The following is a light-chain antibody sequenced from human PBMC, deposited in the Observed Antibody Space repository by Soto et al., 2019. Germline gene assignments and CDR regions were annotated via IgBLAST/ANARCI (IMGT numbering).Light chain of an antibody. Sequence: EIVLTQSPATLSLSPGERATLSCRASQSVSTYLAWFQQLPGQAPRLLIYDASNRATGIPARFSGSGSGTDFTLIISSLEPEDFAVYYCQQRSNWPRTFGQGTKVEIK. CDR3: QQRSNWPRT. CDR2: DAS. J-gene: IGKJ1*01. V-gene: IGKV3-11*01. CDR1: QSVSTY.